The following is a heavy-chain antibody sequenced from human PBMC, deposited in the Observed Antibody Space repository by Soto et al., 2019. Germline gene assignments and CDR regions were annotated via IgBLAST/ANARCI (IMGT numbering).Heavy chain of an antibody. Sequence: ASGKVSCKAAGYTFTSYGMSWVRQASRPGLELLGWINPNSGATNYAQKFQGWVTMTRDTSISTAYMELSRLRSDDTAVYYCARSEAGPGYGMDVSGQGTTVTVSS. D-gene: IGHD6-13*01. CDR1: GYTFTSYG. CDR2: INPNSGAT. V-gene: IGHV1-2*04. CDR3: ARSEAGPGYGMDV. J-gene: IGHJ6*02.